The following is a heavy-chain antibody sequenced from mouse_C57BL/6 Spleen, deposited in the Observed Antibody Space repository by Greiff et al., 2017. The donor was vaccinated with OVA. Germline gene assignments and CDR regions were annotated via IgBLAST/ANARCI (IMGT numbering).Heavy chain of an antibody. V-gene: IGHV2-9*01. J-gene: IGHJ2*01. Sequence: VKLVESGPGLVAPSQSLSITCTVSGFSLTSYGVDWVRQPPGKGLEWLGVIWGGGSTNYNSALMSRLSISKDNSKSQVFLKMNSLQTDDTAMYYCAKHQGIYDGYYLYYFDYWGQGTTLTVSS. CDR2: IWGGGST. CDR3: AKHQGIYDGYYLYYFDY. D-gene: IGHD2-3*01. CDR1: GFSLTSYG.